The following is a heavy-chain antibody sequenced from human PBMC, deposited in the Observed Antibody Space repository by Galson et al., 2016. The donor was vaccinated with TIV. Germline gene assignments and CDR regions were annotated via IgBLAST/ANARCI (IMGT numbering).Heavy chain of an antibody. V-gene: IGHV3-49*03. Sequence: SLRLSCAASGFTFGHYAVNWFRQAPGKGLEWVGFITSKTYGATTEYAASVKGRFTISRDDSRNIAYLQMNSLKTEDTAVYYCTRTAMGSTRNAFDTWVQGTSVTVS. J-gene: IGHJ3*02. CDR3: TRTAMGSTRNAFDT. D-gene: IGHD1-1*01. CDR1: GFTFGHYA. CDR2: ITSKTYGATT.